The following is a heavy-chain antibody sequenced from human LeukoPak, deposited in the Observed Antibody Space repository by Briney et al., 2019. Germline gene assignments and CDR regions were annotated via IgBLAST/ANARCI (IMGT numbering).Heavy chain of an antibody. CDR3: ARDHYYDSSGYRNWFDP. V-gene: IGHV3-30*04. J-gene: IGHJ5*02. CDR2: ISYDGSNK. CDR1: GFTFSSYA. D-gene: IGHD3-22*01. Sequence: GGSLRLSCAASGFTFSSYAMHWVRQAPGKGLEWVAVISYDGSNKYYADSVKGRFTISRDNSKNTLYLQMNSLRAEDTAVYYCARDHYYDSSGYRNWFDPWGQGTLVTVST.